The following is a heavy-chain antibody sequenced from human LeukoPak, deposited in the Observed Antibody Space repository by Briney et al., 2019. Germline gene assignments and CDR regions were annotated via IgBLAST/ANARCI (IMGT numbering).Heavy chain of an antibody. CDR3: GRVERQWLVEGAHDAFDI. V-gene: IGHV3-23*01. J-gene: IGHJ3*02. CDR1: GFTFSNYA. D-gene: IGHD6-19*01. CDR2: ISGSGGST. Sequence: PGGSLRLSCAASGFTFSNYAMSWVRQAPEKGLEWVSTISGSGGSTYYADSVKGQFTISRDNAKNSLYLQMNSLRAEDTAVYYCGRVERQWLVEGAHDAFDIWGQGTMVTVSS.